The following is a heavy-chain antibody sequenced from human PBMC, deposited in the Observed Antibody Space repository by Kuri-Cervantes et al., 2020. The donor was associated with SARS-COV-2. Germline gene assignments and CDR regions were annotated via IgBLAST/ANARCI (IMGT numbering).Heavy chain of an antibody. CDR2: IYHSGST. Sequence: SETLSLTCAVSGYSISSGYYWGWIRQPPGKGLEWIGSIYHSGSTYYNPSLKSRVTISVDTSKNQFSLKLSSVTAADTAVYYCARHALELLPDYYYYYMDVWGKGTTVTVSS. D-gene: IGHD1-26*01. V-gene: IGHV4-38-2*01. CDR1: GYSISSGYY. CDR3: ARHALELLPDYYYYYMDV. J-gene: IGHJ6*03.